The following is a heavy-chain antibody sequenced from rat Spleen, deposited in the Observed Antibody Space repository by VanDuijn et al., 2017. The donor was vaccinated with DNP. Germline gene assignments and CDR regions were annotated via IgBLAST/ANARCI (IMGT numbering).Heavy chain of an antibody. CDR2: ISFSGGT. J-gene: IGHJ2*01. Sequence: EVQLQESGPGLVKPSQSLSLTCSVTGYSITSNYWGWVRKFPGNKLEYIGHISFSGGTNYNTSLKSQISITRDTSKNQFFLHLDSVTTEDTATYYCARWVWYFDYWGQGVMVTVSS. V-gene: IGHV3-1*01. CDR3: ARWVWYFDY. CDR1: GYSITSNY.